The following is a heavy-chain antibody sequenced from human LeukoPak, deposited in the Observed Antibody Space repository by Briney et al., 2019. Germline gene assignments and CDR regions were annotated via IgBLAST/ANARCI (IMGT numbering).Heavy chain of an antibody. V-gene: IGHV4-34*01. Sequence: SETLSLTCAVYGGSFSGYYWSWIRQPPGKGLEWIGEINHSGSTNYNPSLKSRVTISVDTSKNQFSLKLSSVTAADTAVYYCARGGLIAAAGPHYCYYMDVWGKGTTVTVSS. CDR1: GGSFSGYY. CDR3: ARGGLIAAAGPHYCYYMDV. D-gene: IGHD6-13*01. CDR2: INHSGST. J-gene: IGHJ6*03.